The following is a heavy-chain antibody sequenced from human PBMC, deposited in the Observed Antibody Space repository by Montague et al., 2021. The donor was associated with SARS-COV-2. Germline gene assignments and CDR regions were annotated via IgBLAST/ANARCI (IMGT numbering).Heavy chain of an antibody. Sequence: SETLSLTCSVSGGSLSTYYWSWIRQPPGKGLEWIGYIDDSGTTRYNPSLRSRATISLDLSKNQFSLDLNSVTAADTAVYYCARNAYNHYGRDVWGQGTTVTVSS. CDR2: IDDSGTT. CDR1: GGSLSTYY. V-gene: IGHV4-59*08. CDR3: ARNAYNHYGRDV. J-gene: IGHJ6*02.